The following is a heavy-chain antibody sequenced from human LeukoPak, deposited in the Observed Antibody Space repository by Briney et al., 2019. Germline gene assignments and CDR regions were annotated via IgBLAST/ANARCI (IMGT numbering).Heavy chain of an antibody. CDR1: GGSISSRY. D-gene: IGHD5-18*01. CDR2: INHSGST. Sequence: SETLSLTCTLSGGSISSRYWSWIRQPPGKGLEWIGEINHSGSTNYNPSLKSRVTISVDTSKNQFSLKLSSVTAADTAVYYCASFYSYGQFDPWGQGTLVTVSS. CDR3: ASFYSYGQFDP. J-gene: IGHJ5*02. V-gene: IGHV4-34*01.